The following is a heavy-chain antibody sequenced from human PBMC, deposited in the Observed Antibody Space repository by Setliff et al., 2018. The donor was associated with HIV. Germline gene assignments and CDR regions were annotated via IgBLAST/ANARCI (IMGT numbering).Heavy chain of an antibody. V-gene: IGHV3-23*01. D-gene: IGHD2-15*01. CDR2: ISGSGGST. Sequence: GGSLRLSCAVSGFTFSSYAMSWVRQAPGKGLEWVSSISGSGGSTHYADSVKGRFTISRDNSKNTLYLQMNSLRVEDTAVYYCVKDCSGGSCYYYYMDVWDEGTTVTVSS. CDR1: GFTFSSYA. CDR3: VKDCSGGSCYYYYMDV. J-gene: IGHJ6*03.